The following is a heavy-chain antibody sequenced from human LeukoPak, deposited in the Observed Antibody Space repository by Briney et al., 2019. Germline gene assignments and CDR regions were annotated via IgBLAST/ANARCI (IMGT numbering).Heavy chain of an antibody. CDR1: GYTFTSYA. CDR2: INAGNGNT. Sequence: ASVKVSCKASGYTFTSYAMHWVRQAPGQRLEWMGWINAGNGNTKYSQKFQGRVTITRDTSASTAYMELSSLRSEDTAVYYCARPAEHDYGNNNYYYGMDVWGQGTTVTVSS. V-gene: IGHV1-3*01. J-gene: IGHJ6*02. CDR3: ARPAEHDYGNNNYYYGMDV. D-gene: IGHD4-17*01.